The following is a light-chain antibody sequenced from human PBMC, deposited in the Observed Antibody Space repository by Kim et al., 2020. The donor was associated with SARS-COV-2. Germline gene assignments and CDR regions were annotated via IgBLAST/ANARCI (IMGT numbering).Light chain of an antibody. CDR3: QKYNNVPLT. Sequence: TGDYVAWYQQKPGKLPHLLISGASLLEEEVPSRFSGSRSGTHYTLTISGLQPEDVATYYCQKYNNVPLTFGGGTKVEI. CDR2: GAS. V-gene: IGKV1-27*01. J-gene: IGKJ4*01. CDR1: TGDY.